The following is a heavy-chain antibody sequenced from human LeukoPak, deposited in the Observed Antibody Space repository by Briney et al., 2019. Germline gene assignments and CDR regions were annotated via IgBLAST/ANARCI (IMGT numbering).Heavy chain of an antibody. CDR2: IYYSGST. D-gene: IGHD5-12*01. CDR1: GGSISSYY. Sequence: PSETLSLTCTVSGGSISSYYWSWIRQPPGKGLEWIGYIYYSGSTNYNPSLKSRVTISVDTSKNQFSLKLSSVTAADTAVYYCPRGLGRYYYYGMDVWGQGTTVTVSS. CDR3: PRGLGRYYYYGMDV. V-gene: IGHV4-59*01. J-gene: IGHJ6*02.